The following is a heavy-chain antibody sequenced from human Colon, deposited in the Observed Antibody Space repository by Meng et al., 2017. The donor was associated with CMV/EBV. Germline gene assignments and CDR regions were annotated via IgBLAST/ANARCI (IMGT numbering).Heavy chain of an antibody. Sequence: GESLKISCAASGFTFSSYEMNWVRQAPGKGLEWVSYISSSGNTIYYADSVKGRFTISRDNAKNSLYLQMNSLRAEDTAVYYCARGACSSSSCYSRYWGQGTLVTVSS. CDR2: ISSSGNTI. V-gene: IGHV3-48*03. CDR3: ARGACSSSSCYSRY. J-gene: IGHJ4*02. CDR1: GFTFSSYE. D-gene: IGHD2-2*02.